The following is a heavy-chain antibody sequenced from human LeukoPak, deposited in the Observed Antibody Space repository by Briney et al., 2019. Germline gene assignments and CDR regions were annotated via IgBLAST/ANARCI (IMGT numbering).Heavy chain of an antibody. CDR3: ARTSTYYYDSSGYSDAFDI. CDR2: INPNSGGT. V-gene: IGHV1-2*02. J-gene: IGHJ3*02. D-gene: IGHD3-22*01. Sequence: ASVKVSCKASGYTFTGYYMHWVRQAPGQGLEWMGWINPNSGGTNYAQKFQGRVTMTRDTSISTAYMELSRLRSDDTAVYYCARTSTYYYDSSGYSDAFDIWGQGTMVTVSP. CDR1: GYTFTGYY.